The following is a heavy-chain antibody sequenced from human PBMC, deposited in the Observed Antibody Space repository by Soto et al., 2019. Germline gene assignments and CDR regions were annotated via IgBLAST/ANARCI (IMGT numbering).Heavy chain of an antibody. V-gene: IGHV3-43*01. J-gene: IGHJ6*02. CDR1: GFTFEDYN. Sequence: EVHLVESGGVVVQPGGSLRLSCTASGFTFEDYNMHWVRQIPGKGLDWVSLISWDGGTTYYGDSVKGRFTISRDNSQNFLYLQMNSLRTEDTAFYYCAKSQWGSVSFDYCGMDAWGQGTTVTVSS. CDR2: ISWDGGTT. D-gene: IGHD3-10*01. CDR3: AKSQWGSVSFDYCGMDA.